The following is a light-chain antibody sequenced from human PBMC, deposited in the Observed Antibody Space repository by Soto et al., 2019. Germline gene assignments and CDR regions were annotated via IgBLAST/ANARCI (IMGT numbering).Light chain of an antibody. V-gene: IGKV1-33*01. CDR3: QQFESLPPT. Sequence: DIQMTQSPPSLSASIGDRVTITCQASQDISNYLNWYQQKPGKAPNLLIYYASDLEIGVPSRFSGSGSGTDFTLTINSLQPEDIGTYYCQQFESLPPTFGGGTKVQIK. CDR2: YAS. CDR1: QDISNY. J-gene: IGKJ4*01.